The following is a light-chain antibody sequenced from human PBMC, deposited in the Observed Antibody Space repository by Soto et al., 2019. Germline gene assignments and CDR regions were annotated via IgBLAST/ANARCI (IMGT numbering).Light chain of an antibody. CDR3: QQYGSSPWT. CDR1: QSVSSN. J-gene: IGKJ1*01. CDR2: GAS. V-gene: IGKV3-20*01. Sequence: EIVMRQSPATLSVSPGERATLSCMASQSVSSNLAWYQQEPGQAPRLLIYGASTRATGIPGRFSGSGSGTDFTLTISRLEPEDFAVYYCQQYGSSPWTFGQGTKV.